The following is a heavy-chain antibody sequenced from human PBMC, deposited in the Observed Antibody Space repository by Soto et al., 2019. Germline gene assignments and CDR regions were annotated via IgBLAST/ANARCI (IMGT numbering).Heavy chain of an antibody. V-gene: IGHV5-51*01. D-gene: IGHD5-18*01. J-gene: IGHJ6*02. CDR2: VFPRKSDT. CDR1: GYDFPNHW. CDR3: ARRGRGITDTDYYYYGMDV. Sequence: GESLKISCQGSGYDFPNHWIGWVRQMPGKGLEWMGSVFPRKSDTKYSPSFQGHVTISADTSTSTAYLQWNSLKASDTAMYYCARRGRGITDTDYYYYGMDVWGQGTTVTVSS.